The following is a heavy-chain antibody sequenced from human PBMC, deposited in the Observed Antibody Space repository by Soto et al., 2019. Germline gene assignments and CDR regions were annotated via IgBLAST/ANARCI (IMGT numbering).Heavy chain of an antibody. D-gene: IGHD3-3*01. CDR3: AVGWLWGGAFDV. V-gene: IGHV3-48*02. CDR1: GFTFSSYS. CDR2: ISSSSSTI. J-gene: IGHJ3*01. Sequence: EVQLVESGGGLVQPGGSLRLSCAASGFTFSSYSMNWVRQAPGKGLEWVSYISSSSSTIYYADSVKGRFTISRDNAKNSLYLQMNSLRDEDRAVCDGAVGWLWGGAFDVWGQGTMVTVSS.